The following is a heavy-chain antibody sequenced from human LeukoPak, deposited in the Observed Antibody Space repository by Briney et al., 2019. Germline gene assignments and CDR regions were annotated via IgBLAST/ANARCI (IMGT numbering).Heavy chain of an antibody. J-gene: IGHJ4*02. Sequence: PGRSLRLSCAASGFTFSSYAMHWVRQAPGKGLEWVAVISYDGSNKYYADSVKGRFTISRDNSKNTLYLQMNSLRAEDTAVYYCAREGARKAFDYWGQGTLVTVSS. V-gene: IGHV3-30*04. CDR1: GFTFSSYA. CDR2: ISYDGSNK. CDR3: AREGARKAFDY. D-gene: IGHD1-26*01.